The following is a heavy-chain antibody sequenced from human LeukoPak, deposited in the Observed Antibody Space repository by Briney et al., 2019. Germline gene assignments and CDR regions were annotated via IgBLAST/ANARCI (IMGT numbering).Heavy chain of an antibody. CDR3: ARVIAALYDAFDI. Sequence: GGSLRLSCAASGFTFSIYWMHWVRQAPGKGLVWVSRINSDGSSTSYADSVKGRFTISRDNAKNTLYLQMNSLRAEDTAVYYCARVIAALYDAFDIWGQGTMVTVSS. V-gene: IGHV3-74*01. CDR2: INSDGSST. J-gene: IGHJ3*02. D-gene: IGHD6-6*01. CDR1: GFTFSIYW.